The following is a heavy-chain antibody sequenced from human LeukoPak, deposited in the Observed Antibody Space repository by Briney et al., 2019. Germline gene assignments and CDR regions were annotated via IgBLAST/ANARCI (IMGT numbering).Heavy chain of an antibody. CDR2: IIPIFGTA. V-gene: IGHV1-69*01. CDR1: GGTFSSYA. Sequence: GASVKVSCKASGGTFSSYAISWVRQAPGQALECMGGIIPIFGTANYAQKFQGRVTVTADESTSTAYMELSSLRSEDTAVYYCASPERQHIVVVTAFPEDFQHWGQGTLVTVSS. CDR3: ASPERQHIVVVTAFPEDFQH. D-gene: IGHD2-21*02. J-gene: IGHJ1*01.